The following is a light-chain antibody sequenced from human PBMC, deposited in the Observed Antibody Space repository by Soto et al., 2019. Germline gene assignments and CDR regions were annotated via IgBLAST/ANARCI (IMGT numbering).Light chain of an antibody. J-gene: IGKJ1*01. CDR1: QSVISY. Sequence: EILMTQSPATLSVSPGERATLFCRASQSVISYLAWYQQKPGQAPRLLIYDASNRATGIPARFSGSGSGTDFTLTISSLEPEDFAVYYCQQRSNWPWTFGQGTKVEIK. CDR3: QQRSNWPWT. CDR2: DAS. V-gene: IGKV3-11*01.